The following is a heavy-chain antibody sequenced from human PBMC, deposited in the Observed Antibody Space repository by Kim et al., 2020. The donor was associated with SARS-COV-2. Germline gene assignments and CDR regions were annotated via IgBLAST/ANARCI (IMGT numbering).Heavy chain of an antibody. CDR3: ARDDGYNIDY. D-gene: IGHD5-12*01. J-gene: IGHJ4*02. CDR2: T. V-gene: IGHV3-74*01. Sequence: TSDADSVKSRFTISRDNAKNTLYLQMNSLRAEDTAVYYCARDDGYNIDYWGQGTLVTVSS.